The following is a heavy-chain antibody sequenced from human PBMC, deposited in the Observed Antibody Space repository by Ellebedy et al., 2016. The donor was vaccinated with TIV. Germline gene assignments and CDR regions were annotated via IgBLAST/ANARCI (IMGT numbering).Heavy chain of an antibody. J-gene: IGHJ5*02. V-gene: IGHV4-34*01. CDR1: GESFTDYY. CDR2: INHGGSP. Sequence: SDTLSLTXAVYGESFTDYYWTWIRQPPGKGLEWIGEINHGGSPNYNPSLKSRVTISVDSSKSQFSLRLKSVTAADTAVYYCARRGYGSGRYSWFDPWGQGNMVTVSS. D-gene: IGHD3-10*01. CDR3: ARRGYGSGRYSWFDP.